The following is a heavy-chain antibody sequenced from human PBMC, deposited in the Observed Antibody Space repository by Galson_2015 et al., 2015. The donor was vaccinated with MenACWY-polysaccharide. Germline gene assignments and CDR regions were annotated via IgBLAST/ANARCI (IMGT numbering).Heavy chain of an antibody. CDR2: IDSDGSST. CDR3: VRARDRRLDV. Sequence: SLRLSRAGSGFTFNNRWMHWVRQAPGKGLVWVSRIDSDGSSTKYADSVKGRFTISRDNAKNTLYLQMNSLRAEDTAVYYCVRARDRRLDVWGQGTTVTVSS. V-gene: IGHV3-74*03. CDR1: GFTFNNRW. J-gene: IGHJ6*02. D-gene: IGHD2-15*01.